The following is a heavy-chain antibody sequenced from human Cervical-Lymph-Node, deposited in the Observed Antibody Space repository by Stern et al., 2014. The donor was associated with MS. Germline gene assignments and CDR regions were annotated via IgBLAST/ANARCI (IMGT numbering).Heavy chain of an antibody. CDR1: GASITSYY. Sequence: VQLEESVPGLLRPSETLSLTCTVSGASITSYYWSWIRQPPGKGLEWIGYIYYSGTTNYNASLKGRVAISIDTSKTQFSLRLSSVTAADTAVYYCARATDLWGQGTLVTVSS. CDR2: IYYSGTT. J-gene: IGHJ5*02. V-gene: IGHV4-59*01. CDR3: ARATDL.